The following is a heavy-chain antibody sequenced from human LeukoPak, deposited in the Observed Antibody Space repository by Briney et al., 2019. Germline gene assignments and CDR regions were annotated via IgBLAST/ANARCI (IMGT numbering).Heavy chain of an antibody. Sequence: GASVKVSCKASGYIFTSYGISWVRQAPGQGLEWMGWISGYNGNTNYAQKLQGRVTMTTDTSTSTAYMELRSLRSDDTAVYYCARSASRASNYYYSRDVGAKGTTVTVSS. J-gene: IGHJ6*03. CDR2: ISGYNGNT. D-gene: IGHD2-2*01. V-gene: IGHV1-18*01. CDR1: GYIFTSYG. CDR3: ARSASRASNYYYSRDV.